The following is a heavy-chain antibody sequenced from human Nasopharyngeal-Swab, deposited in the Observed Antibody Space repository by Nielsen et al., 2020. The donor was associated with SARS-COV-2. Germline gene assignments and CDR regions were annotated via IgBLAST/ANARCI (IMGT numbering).Heavy chain of an antibody. CDR1: GGSISSGGYY. J-gene: IGHJ6*02. V-gene: IGHV4-31*03. CDR3: ARDLRSSSWDAFSL. CDR2: IYYSGST. Sequence: LRLSCTVSGGSISSGGYYWSWIRQHPGKGLEWIGYIYYSGSTYYNPSLKSRVTISVDTSKNQFSLKLSSVTAADTAVYYCARDLRSSSWDAFSLWGQGTTVTVSS. D-gene: IGHD6-13*01.